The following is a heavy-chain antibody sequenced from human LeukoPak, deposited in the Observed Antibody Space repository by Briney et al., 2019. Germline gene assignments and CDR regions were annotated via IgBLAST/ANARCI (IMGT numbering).Heavy chain of an antibody. V-gene: IGHV4-59*08. CDR1: GGSITSYY. J-gene: IGHJ4*02. CDR3: ARLYLPATRFDY. CDR2: IYHSART. Sequence: PSQTLSLTCTVSGGSITSYYSSWTRQPPGKGLEWIGRIYHSARTFYNPSFKSRVTISGDTSKNQFSLKLTSVTAADTAVYYCARLYLPATRFDYWGQGTLVTVSS. D-gene: IGHD5-24*01.